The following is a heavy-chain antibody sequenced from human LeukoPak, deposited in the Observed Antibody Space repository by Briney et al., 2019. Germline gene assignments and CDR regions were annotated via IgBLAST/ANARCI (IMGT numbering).Heavy chain of an antibody. CDR1: GYTFTSYG. CDR3: ARDFEFGSAAGTPN. D-gene: IGHD6-13*01. J-gene: IGHJ4*02. CDR2: IIPIFGTA. V-gene: IGHV1-69*06. Sequence: ASVKVSCKASGYTFTSYGISWVRQAPGQGLEWMGGIIPIFGTANYAQKFQGRVTITADKSTSTAYMELSSLRSEDTAVYYCARDFEFGSAAGTPNWGQGTLVTVSS.